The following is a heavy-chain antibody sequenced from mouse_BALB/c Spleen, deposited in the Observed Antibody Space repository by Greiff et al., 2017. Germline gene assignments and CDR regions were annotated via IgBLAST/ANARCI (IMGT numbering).Heavy chain of an antibody. CDR2: IYPGNSDT. V-gene: IGHV1-5*01. Sequence: VQLQQSGTVLARPGASVKMSCKASGYTFTSYWMPWVKQRPGQGLEWIGAIYPGNSDTSYNQKFKGKAKLTAVTSPSTAYMAFRSLTNEDSAVYYCTGGYGSSPWLADWGQGTLVTVSA. J-gene: IGHJ3*01. D-gene: IGHD1-1*01. CDR1: GYTFTSYW. CDR3: TGGYGSSPWLAD.